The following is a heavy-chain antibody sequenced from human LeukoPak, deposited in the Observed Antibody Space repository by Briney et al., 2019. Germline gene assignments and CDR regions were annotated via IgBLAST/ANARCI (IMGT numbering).Heavy chain of an antibody. CDR2: IIPIFGTA. CDR1: GGTFNSYT. Sequence: ASVNVSCKASGGTFNSYTMTWVRQAGGQGREWMGGIIPIFGTANYAQKCQGRVTITADKSTSTAYMELTSLRSEDTAVYYCARTNCGGDCYASTGWFDLWGQGTLVTVSS. J-gene: IGHJ5*02. CDR3: ARTNCGGDCYASTGWFDL. V-gene: IGHV1-69*06. D-gene: IGHD2-21*02.